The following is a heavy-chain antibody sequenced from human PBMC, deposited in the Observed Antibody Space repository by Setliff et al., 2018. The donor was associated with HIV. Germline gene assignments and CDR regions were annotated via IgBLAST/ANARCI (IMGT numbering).Heavy chain of an antibody. D-gene: IGHD3-22*01. CDR2: SIPILGVP. V-gene: IGHV1-69*04. J-gene: IGHJ4*02. Sequence: SVKVSCKASGGPFTSSGIGWVRQAPGQGLEWMGRSIPILGVPRYAQKFQGRATITADKSTSTSYMHLSSLGAEDTAVYFCARGGDYDSSGYYVTWGQGSLVTVSS. CDR3: ARGGDYDSSGYYVT. CDR1: GGPFTSSG.